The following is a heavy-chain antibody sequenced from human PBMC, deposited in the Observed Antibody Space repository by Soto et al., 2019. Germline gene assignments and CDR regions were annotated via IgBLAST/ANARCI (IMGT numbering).Heavy chain of an antibody. J-gene: IGHJ6*02. D-gene: IGHD6-13*01. CDR2: IYYSGGT. Sequence: SETLSLTCTVSGGSISSGDYYWSWIRQPPGKGLEWIGYIYYSGGTYYNPSLKSRVTISVDTSKNQFSLKLSSVTAADTAVYYCARGGSAAGNYYYYGMDVSGQGTTVTVSS. CDR3: ARGGSAAGNYYYYGMDV. V-gene: IGHV4-30-4*01. CDR1: GGSISSGDYY.